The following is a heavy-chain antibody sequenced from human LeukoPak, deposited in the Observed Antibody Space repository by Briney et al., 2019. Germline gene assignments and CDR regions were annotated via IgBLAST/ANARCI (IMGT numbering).Heavy chain of an antibody. J-gene: IGHJ1*01. V-gene: IGHV1-69-2*01. Sequence: GASVKLSCKVSGYTFTDYYMHWVQQAPGKGLEWMGLVDPEDGETIYAEKFQGRVTMTADTSTDTAYMELSSLRSEDTAVYYCATVSELLIAEYFQHWGQGTLVTVSS. CDR1: GYTFTDYY. D-gene: IGHD1-26*01. CDR2: VDPEDGET. CDR3: ATVSELLIAEYFQH.